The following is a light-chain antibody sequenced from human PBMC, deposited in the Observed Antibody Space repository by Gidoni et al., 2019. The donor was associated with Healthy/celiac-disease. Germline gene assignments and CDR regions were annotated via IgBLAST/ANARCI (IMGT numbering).Light chain of an antibody. J-gene: IGKJ5*01. CDR1: QGISSY. Sequence: DIHLTQSPSYLSASVGDRVTITCRASQGISSYLAWYQQKPGKAPKLLIYAASTLQSGVPSRFSGSGSGTEVTLTISSLQPEDFATYYCQQLNSYPPITFXQXTRLEIK. CDR2: AAS. CDR3: QQLNSYPPIT. V-gene: IGKV1-9*01.